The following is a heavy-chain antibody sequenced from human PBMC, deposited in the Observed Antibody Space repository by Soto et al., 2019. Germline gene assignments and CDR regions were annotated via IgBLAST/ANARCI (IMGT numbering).Heavy chain of an antibody. CDR3: SHRRAGLNAV. J-gene: IGHJ4*02. D-gene: IGHD2-8*01. CDR1: GFSLSTSGVG. Sequence: QITLKESGPTLVKPTQTLTLTCTFSGFSLSTSGVGVGWIRQPPGKALEWLALIYWNDDKRYSPSLKSRLTIPKDTSKHQVVLTMTNMDPVDTATYYCSHRRAGLNAVWGQGTLVTVSS. V-gene: IGHV2-5*01. CDR2: IYWNDDK.